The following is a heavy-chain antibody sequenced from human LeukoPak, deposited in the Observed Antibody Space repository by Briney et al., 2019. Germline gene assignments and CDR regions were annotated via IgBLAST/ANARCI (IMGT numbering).Heavy chain of an antibody. CDR1: GFTFSSYW. J-gene: IGHJ4*02. CDR3: ARGFIGVAGLDY. V-gene: IGHV3-74*01. CDR2: INSDGSST. Sequence: GGSLRLSCAASGFTFSSYWMHWVRQAPGKGLVWVSRINSDGSSTSYADSVKGRFTISRDNAKNTLYLQMNSLRAEDTAVYYCARGFIGVAGLDYWGQGTLVTVSS. D-gene: IGHD6-19*01.